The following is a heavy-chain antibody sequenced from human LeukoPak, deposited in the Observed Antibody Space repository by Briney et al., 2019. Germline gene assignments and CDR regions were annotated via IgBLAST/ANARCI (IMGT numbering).Heavy chain of an antibody. CDR3: ARESGGSSSWYVDY. D-gene: IGHD6-13*01. Sequence: GGSLRLSCEASGFTFSNYWMSWVRQAPGKGLEWVANIKQDGSEKNYVDSVKGRFTISRDNSKNTLYLQMNSLRAEDTAVYYCARESGGSSSWYVDYWGQGTLVTVSS. J-gene: IGHJ4*02. V-gene: IGHV3-7*01. CDR2: IKQDGSEK. CDR1: GFTFSNYW.